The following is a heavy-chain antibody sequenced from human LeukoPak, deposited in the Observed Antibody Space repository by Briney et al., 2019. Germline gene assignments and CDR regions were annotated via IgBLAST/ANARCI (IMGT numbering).Heavy chain of an antibody. Sequence: KASETRSLTCTVSGVSITTYYWSWIRQPPGKGLGWIGYIYHSGSTNYNPSLKSRVTISVDTSKNQFSLKLSSVTAADTAVYYCARESGDFWSGYSLDYWGQGTLVTVSS. V-gene: IGHV4-59*01. D-gene: IGHD3-3*01. CDR2: IYHSGST. CDR1: GVSITTYY. J-gene: IGHJ4*02. CDR3: ARESGDFWSGYSLDY.